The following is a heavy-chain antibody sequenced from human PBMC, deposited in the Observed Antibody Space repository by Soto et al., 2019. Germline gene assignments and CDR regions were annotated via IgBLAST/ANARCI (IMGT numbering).Heavy chain of an antibody. CDR3: TTEEFEVDY. D-gene: IGHD3-10*01. V-gene: IGHV3-21*01. CDR2: ISSSSNFK. J-gene: IGHJ4*02. CDR1: GFALRSYA. Sequence: EVQLVESGGGLVKPGESLRLSCTVSGFALRSYAMTWVRQAPGKGLEWLASISSSSNFKYYGDSVKGRFIISRDNAKNSLYLQMNSLRVEDTAMYFCTTEEFEVDYWGQGTLVTVSS.